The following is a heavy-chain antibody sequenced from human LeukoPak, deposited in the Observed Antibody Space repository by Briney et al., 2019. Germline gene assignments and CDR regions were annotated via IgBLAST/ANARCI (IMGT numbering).Heavy chain of an antibody. CDR1: GFALSGYS. CDR3: ATYRQVLLPFES. J-gene: IGHJ4*02. Sequence: PGGSLRLSCAASGFALSGYSMNWVRQAPGKGLEWVSSISSSSSYIYYADSVRGRFTISRDNSKSTLSLQMNSLRAEDTAIYYCATYRQVLLPFESWGQGTLVTVSS. D-gene: IGHD2-8*02. CDR2: ISSSSSYI. V-gene: IGHV3-21*04.